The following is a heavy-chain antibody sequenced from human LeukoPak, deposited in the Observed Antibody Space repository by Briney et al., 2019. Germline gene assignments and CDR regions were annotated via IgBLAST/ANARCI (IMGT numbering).Heavy chain of an antibody. CDR1: GYTFTSYG. CDR3: ARLTSPLGYCSGGSCYSSYYYYYMDV. Sequence: ASVKVSCKASGYTFTSYGISWVRQAPGQGLEWMGWISAYNGNTNYAQKLQGRVTMTTDTSTSTAYMELRSLRSDDTAVYYCARLTSPLGYCSGGSCYSSYYYYYMDVWGKGTTVTISS. J-gene: IGHJ6*03. CDR2: ISAYNGNT. V-gene: IGHV1-18*01. D-gene: IGHD2-15*01.